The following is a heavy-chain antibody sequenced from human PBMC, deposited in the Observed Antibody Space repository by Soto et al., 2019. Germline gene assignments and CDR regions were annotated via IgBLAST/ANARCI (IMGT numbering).Heavy chain of an antibody. V-gene: IGHV1-18*01. D-gene: IGHD1-26*01. Sequence: ASVKVSCKASAYTFTSYVISWVRQAPGQGLEWMGWISAYNGNTNYAQKLQGRVTMTTDTSTSTAYMELRSLRSDDTAVYYCARVSGSYWAFDYWGQGTLVTVSS. CDR3: ARVSGSYWAFDY. J-gene: IGHJ4*02. CDR2: ISAYNGNT. CDR1: AYTFTSYV.